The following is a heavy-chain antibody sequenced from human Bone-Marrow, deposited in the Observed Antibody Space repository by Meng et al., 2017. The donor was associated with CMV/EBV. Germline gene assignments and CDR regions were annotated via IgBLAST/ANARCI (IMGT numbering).Heavy chain of an antibody. CDR3: ARDLYYYESSGYFHPTLDY. CDR2: TYYRSKWYN. Sequence: SETLSLNCAISGDSVSTNSAACNSIRQSPSIGLEWLGRTYYRSKWYNDYTVFVKSRITINPDTPKNQFSPQLNSVTPEDTAVYYCARDLYYYESSGYFHPTLDYWGQGTLVTVSS. J-gene: IGHJ4*02. D-gene: IGHD3-22*01. V-gene: IGHV6-1*01. CDR1: GDSVSTNSAA.